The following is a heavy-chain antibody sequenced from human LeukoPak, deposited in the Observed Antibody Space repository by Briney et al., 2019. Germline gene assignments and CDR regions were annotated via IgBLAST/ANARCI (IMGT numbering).Heavy chain of an antibody. CDR3: ARAGVPPATTTVDI. Sequence: PGGSLRLSCAASGFTVSSNYMSWVRRAPGKGLEWVSVIYSGGSTYYSDSVKGRFTISRNNSKNTHYLQMNSLTAEDTAVYYCARAGVPPATTTVDIWGQGTMVTVSS. J-gene: IGHJ3*02. CDR1: GFTVSSNY. V-gene: IGHV3-66*01. CDR2: IYSGGST. D-gene: IGHD2-2*01.